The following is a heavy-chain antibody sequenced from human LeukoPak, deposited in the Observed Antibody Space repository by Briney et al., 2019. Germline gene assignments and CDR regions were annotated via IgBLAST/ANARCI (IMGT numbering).Heavy chain of an antibody. CDR1: SGDSMSNYY. Sequence: SETLSLTCTVSSGDSMSNYYWTWIRQSPGKGLEWIGYIAYINSSGRTNYNPSLKSRISISIDTSKNQISLNVSSVTAADTAMYYCARLHRGEEAFDIWGQGTMVTVSS. CDR2: INSSGRT. CDR3: ARLHRGEEAFDI. V-gene: IGHV4-4*08. J-gene: IGHJ3*02.